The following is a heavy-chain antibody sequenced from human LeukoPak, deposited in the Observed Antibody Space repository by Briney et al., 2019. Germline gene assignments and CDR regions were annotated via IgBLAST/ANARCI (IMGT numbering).Heavy chain of an antibody. Sequence: GASVKVSCKASGYTFTSYYMHWVRQAPGQGLEWMGIINPSGGSTSYAQKFQGRVTMTRDTSTSTVYMELSSLRSEDTAVYYCARNQMVAKGLDAFDIWGQGTMVTVSS. V-gene: IGHV1-46*01. CDR2: INPSGGST. CDR1: GYTFTSYY. CDR3: ARNQMVAKGLDAFDI. J-gene: IGHJ3*02. D-gene: IGHD2-8*01.